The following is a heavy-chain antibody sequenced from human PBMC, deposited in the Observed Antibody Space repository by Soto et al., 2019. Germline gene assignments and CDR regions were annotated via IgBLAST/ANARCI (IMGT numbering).Heavy chain of an antibody. V-gene: IGHV3-48*03. J-gene: IGHJ4*02. Sequence: PGGSLRLSCAASGFTFSSYEMNWVRQAPGKGLEWVSYISSSGSSIYYADSVKGRFTISRDDAKNSLYLQMNSLRAEDTAVYYCARGRSGWNDWGRGTLVTVSS. CDR3: ARGRSGWND. CDR2: ISSSGSSI. CDR1: GFTFSSYE. D-gene: IGHD6-19*01.